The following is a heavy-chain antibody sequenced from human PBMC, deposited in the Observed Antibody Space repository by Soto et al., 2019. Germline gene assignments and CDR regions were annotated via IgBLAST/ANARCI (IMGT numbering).Heavy chain of an antibody. J-gene: IGHJ4*02. CDR3: VIGEWLSIYYCNF. D-gene: IGHD3-3*01. CDR1: GFTFRTSW. V-gene: IGHV3-74*01. CDR2: IDDDGIST. Sequence: VGSLILSCAASGFTFRTSWMHWVRQGPGTGLVWVARIDDDGISTSYADSVKGRFTISRDNAKNTLYLQMNNLRAEDTAVYHSVIGEWLSIYYCNFWGKGTRVTV.